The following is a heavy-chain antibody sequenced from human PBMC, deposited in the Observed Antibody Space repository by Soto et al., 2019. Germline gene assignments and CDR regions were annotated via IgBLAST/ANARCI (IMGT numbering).Heavy chain of an antibody. CDR3: TRDQDGSYDSWFDP. CDR2: ISSGGSYI. Sequence: EVQVVESGGGLVQPGGSLRLSCSFTFSMYSMNWVRQAPGKGLEWVASISSGGSYIKYADSVKGRFTISRDNAKNSVSLQMNSLRVDDTAVYFCTRDQDGSYDSWFDPWGQRTLVTVSS. CDR1: FTFSMYS. D-gene: IGHD1-26*01. J-gene: IGHJ5*02. V-gene: IGHV3-21*01.